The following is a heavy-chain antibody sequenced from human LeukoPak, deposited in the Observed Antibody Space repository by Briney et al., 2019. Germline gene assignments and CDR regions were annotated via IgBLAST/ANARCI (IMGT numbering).Heavy chain of an antibody. V-gene: IGHV3-48*01. D-gene: IGHD4-11*01. CDR1: GFTFSSYS. CDR3: AKGGYSNYDPLYYYYMDV. Sequence: GGSLRLSCAASGFTFSSYSMNWVRQAPGKGLEWVSYISSSSSTIYYADSVKGRFTISRDNSKNTLYLQMNSLRAEDTAVYYCAKGGYSNYDPLYYYYMDVWGKGTTVTVSS. CDR2: ISSSSSTI. J-gene: IGHJ6*03.